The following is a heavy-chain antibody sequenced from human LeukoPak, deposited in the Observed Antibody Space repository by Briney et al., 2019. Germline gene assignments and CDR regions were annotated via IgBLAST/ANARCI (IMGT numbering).Heavy chain of an antibody. J-gene: IGHJ3*02. CDR2: IYYSGST. D-gene: IGHD5-18*01. Sequence: PSETLSLTCTVSGGFISSSSYYWGWIRQPPGKGLEWIGSIYYSGSTYYNPSLKSRVTISVDTSKNQFSLKLSSVTAADTAVYYCAGLETAMDAFDIWGQGTMVTVSS. CDR3: AGLETAMDAFDI. CDR1: GGFISSSSYY. V-gene: IGHV4-39*01.